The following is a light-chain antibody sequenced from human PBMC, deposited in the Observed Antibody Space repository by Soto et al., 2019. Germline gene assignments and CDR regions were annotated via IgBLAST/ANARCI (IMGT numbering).Light chain of an antibody. J-gene: IGKJ5*01. Sequence: EIVLTQSPGTLSLSPGERVTLSCRASQSVSSSYLAWYQQKSGQAPRLLIYGASSRATGIPDRFRGSGSGTDYTLTISRLEPEDFAVYYCQQYGSSPAITFGQGTRLEVK. CDR1: QSVSSSY. CDR2: GAS. V-gene: IGKV3-20*01. CDR3: QQYGSSPAIT.